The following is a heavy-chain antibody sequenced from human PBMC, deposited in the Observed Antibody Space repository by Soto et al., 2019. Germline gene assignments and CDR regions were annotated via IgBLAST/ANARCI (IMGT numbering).Heavy chain of an antibody. V-gene: IGHV3-30*03. CDR1: GFVFGGFG. J-gene: IGHJ4*02. Sequence: QVELVESGGGVVRPGKSLTVSCTGSGFVFGGFGMHWVRQTPGKGLEWLGMASYDGTYKYFADSVKGRFTISRDNGMNTVYLQMDNLRLEDTALDYWARGGDVLDYWGRGTLVTVSS. D-gene: IGHD3-16*01. CDR2: ASYDGTYK. CDR3: ARGGDVLDY.